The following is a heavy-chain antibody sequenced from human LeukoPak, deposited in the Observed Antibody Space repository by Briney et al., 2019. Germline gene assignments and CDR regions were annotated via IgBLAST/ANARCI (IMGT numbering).Heavy chain of an antibody. CDR3: ARWHQLALDY. D-gene: IGHD6-13*01. V-gene: IGHV3-21*01. Sequence: GGSLRLSCAASGFTFSAYSMNWIRQAPGKGLEWVSSISSSGSYIYYADSVKGRFIISRDNAKNSLYLQMYSLRAEDTAVYYCARWHQLALDYWGQGTLVTVSS. CDR1: GFTFSAYS. CDR2: ISSSGSYI. J-gene: IGHJ4*02.